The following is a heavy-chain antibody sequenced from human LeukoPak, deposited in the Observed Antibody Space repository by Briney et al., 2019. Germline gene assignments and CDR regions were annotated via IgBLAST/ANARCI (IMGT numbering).Heavy chain of an antibody. CDR2: ISEGGSSR. Sequence: GGSLRLSCAASGITFSNYAMSWVRQAPREGLEWVSTISEGGSSRDYADSVKGRFTVSRDNSKNTVSLQMNTLRAEDTAVYYCAKVRSGYLSCIQHWGQGTLVTVSS. CDR1: GITFSNYA. D-gene: IGHD3-22*01. CDR3: AKVRSGYLSCIQH. V-gene: IGHV3-23*01. J-gene: IGHJ1*01.